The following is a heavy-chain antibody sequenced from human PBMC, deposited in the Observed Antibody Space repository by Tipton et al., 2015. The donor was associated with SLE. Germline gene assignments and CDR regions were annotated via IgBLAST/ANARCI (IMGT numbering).Heavy chain of an antibody. V-gene: IGHV3-49*04. Sequence: SLRLSCTTSGFTFDDYPINWVRQAPGKGLEWVGFIRGNAYGGTGEYAASVRGRFIISRDDSTRIAYLQMNSLRTEDTAVYYCTRDVEAYGDYVYWGRGTLVTVSS. D-gene: IGHD4-17*01. CDR1: GFTFDDYP. CDR2: IRGNAYGGTG. CDR3: TRDVEAYGDYVY. J-gene: IGHJ4*02.